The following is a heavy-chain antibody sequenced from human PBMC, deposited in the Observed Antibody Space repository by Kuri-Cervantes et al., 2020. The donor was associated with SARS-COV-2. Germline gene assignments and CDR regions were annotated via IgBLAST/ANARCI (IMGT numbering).Heavy chain of an antibody. D-gene: IGHD2-2*01. CDR2: IYYSGST. Sequence: SETLSLTCTVSGASIRRYYWSWLRQPPGKGLEWLGYIYYSGSTNYNPSLNGRVTMSVDTSKNQISLRLSSVTTADTAIYYCARVPTYCSSTSCYDASYSYYGMDVWGQGTTVTVSS. J-gene: IGHJ6*02. CDR1: GASIRRYY. V-gene: IGHV4-59*01. CDR3: ARVPTYCSSTSCYDASYSYYGMDV.